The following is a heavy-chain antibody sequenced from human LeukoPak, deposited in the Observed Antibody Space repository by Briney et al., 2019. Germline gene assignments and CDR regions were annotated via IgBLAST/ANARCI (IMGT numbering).Heavy chain of an antibody. CDR3: AGRDGYNRGPFDY. CDR2: ISSSSSYI. J-gene: IGHJ4*02. Sequence: GGSLRLSCAASGFTFSSYSMNWVRQAPGKGLEWVSSISSSSSYIYYADSVKGRFTISRDNAKNSLYLQMNSLRAEDTAVYYCAGRDGYNRGPFDYWGQGTLVTVSS. V-gene: IGHV3-21*01. CDR1: GFTFSSYS. D-gene: IGHD5-24*01.